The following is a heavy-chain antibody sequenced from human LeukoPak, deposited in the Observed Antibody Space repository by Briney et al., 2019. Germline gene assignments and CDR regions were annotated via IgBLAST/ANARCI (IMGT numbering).Heavy chain of an antibody. J-gene: IGHJ4*02. CDR3: AKDGGLWVSAHWGDS. V-gene: IGHV3-23*01. CDR1: GFTVITSF. D-gene: IGHD7-27*01. CDR2: ITTSDGNT. Sequence: GGSLRLSCSASGFTVITSFMSWVRQAPGKGLEWVSTITTSDGNTYYADSVKGRFTVSRDNSKNTLFLQMNSLRAEDTAVYYCAKDGGLWVSAHWGDSWGRGTLVTVSS.